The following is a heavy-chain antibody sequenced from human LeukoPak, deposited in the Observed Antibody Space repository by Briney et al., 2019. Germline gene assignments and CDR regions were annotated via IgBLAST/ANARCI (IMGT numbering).Heavy chain of an antibody. CDR2: IYPGDSDT. CDR1: GYTFTSYW. V-gene: IGHV5-51*01. D-gene: IGHD3-10*01. Sequence: GASVKVSCKASGYTFTSYWIGWVRQMPGKGLEWMGIIYPGDSDTRYSPSFQGQVTISADKSISTAYLQWSGLKASDTAMYYCARTYGSGPSYSDYWGQGTLVTVSS. J-gene: IGHJ4*02. CDR3: ARTYGSGPSYSDY.